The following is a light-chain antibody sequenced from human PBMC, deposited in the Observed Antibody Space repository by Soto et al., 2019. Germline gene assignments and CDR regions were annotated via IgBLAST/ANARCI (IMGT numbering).Light chain of an antibody. J-gene: IGLJ1*01. CDR2: DVS. Sequence: QSALTQPASVSGSPGQSITISCTGTSSDVGGYNYVSWYQQHPGKAPKLMIYDVSNRPSGVSNRFSGSKSGNTASLTISGLQTEDEADHYCSSYTSSSTLGVFGTGTKLTVL. V-gene: IGLV2-14*01. CDR1: SSDVGGYNY. CDR3: SSYTSSSTLGV.